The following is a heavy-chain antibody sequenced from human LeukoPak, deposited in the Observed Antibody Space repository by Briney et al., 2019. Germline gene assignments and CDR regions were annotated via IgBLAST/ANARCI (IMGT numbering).Heavy chain of an antibody. CDR1: GGSFIGYY. J-gene: IGHJ3*02. CDR3: ARAGHNGAFDI. V-gene: IGHV4-59*01. D-gene: IGHD1-1*01. CDR2: IYYSGST. Sequence: PSETLSVTCAVYGGSFIGYYWSWIRQPLGKGLEWIGYIYYSGSTNYNPSLKSRVTISVDTSKNQFSLKLSSVTAADTAVYYCARAGHNGAFDIWGQGTMVTVSS.